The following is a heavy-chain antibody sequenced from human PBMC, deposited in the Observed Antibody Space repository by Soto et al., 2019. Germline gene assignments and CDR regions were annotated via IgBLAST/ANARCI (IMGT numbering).Heavy chain of an antibody. J-gene: IGHJ4*02. D-gene: IGHD3-9*01. CDR2: MNPNSGNT. CDR3: AKEADYDILTGYHRRYFDY. Sequence: WASVKVSCKASGYTFTSYDINWVRQATGQGLEWMGWMNPNSGNTGYAQKFQGRVTMTRNTSISTAYMELSSLRSEDTAVYYCAKEADYDILTGYHRRYFDYWGQGTLVTVSS. CDR1: GYTFTSYD. V-gene: IGHV1-8*01.